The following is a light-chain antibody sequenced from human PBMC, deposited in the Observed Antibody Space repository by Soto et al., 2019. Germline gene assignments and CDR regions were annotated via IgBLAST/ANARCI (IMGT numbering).Light chain of an antibody. Sequence: DIQMTQSPSTLSASVGDRVSISFRAGQSISSWLAWYQQKPGKAPKLLIYDASSLQNGVPSRFRGAESGTEFTLTISSLQPDDFAVYYCQQYNSYPWTFGQGTKVDI. CDR2: DAS. J-gene: IGKJ1*01. CDR3: QQYNSYPWT. CDR1: QSISSW. V-gene: IGKV1-5*01.